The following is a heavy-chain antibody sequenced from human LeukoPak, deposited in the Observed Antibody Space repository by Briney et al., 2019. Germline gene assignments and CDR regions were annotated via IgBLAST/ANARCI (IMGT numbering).Heavy chain of an antibody. Sequence: PSETLSLTCTVSGDSISSYYWSWIRQPPGKGLEWIGRIYTSGNADYNPSLNSRVTMSVDTSKNHFSLKLSSVTAADTAVYYCAREATVRGVMGGFEIWGQGTMVTVSS. CDR2: IYTSGNA. CDR3: AREATVRGVMGGFEI. V-gene: IGHV4-4*07. D-gene: IGHD3-10*01. CDR1: GDSISSYY. J-gene: IGHJ3*02.